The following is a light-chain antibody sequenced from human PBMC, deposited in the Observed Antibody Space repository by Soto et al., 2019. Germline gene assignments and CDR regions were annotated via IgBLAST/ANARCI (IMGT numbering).Light chain of an antibody. CDR2: DDN. J-gene: IGLJ1*01. CDR3: GSWDSSLSAYV. V-gene: IGLV1-51*01. CDR1: SXNIGGNS. Sequence: VLTQPSSVSAAPGQKVTISCSGSSXNIGGNSVSWYQQLPGTAPKLLIYDDNKRPSGIPDRFSGSKSGTSATLGITGFQTGDEADYYCGSWDSSLSAYVFGTGTKVTV.